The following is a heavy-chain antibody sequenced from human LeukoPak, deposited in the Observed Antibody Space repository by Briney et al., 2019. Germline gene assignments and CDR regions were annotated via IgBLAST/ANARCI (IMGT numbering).Heavy chain of an antibody. J-gene: IGHJ4*02. CDR1: GYTLTELS. V-gene: IGHV7-4-1*02. CDR3: ARDEGSTMVRLDY. D-gene: IGHD3-10*01. CDR2: INTNTGNP. Sequence: ASVKVSCKVSGYTLTELSMHWVRQAPGKGLEWMGWINTNTGNPTYAQGFTGRFVFSLDTSVSTAYLQISSLKAEDTAVYYCARDEGSTMVRLDYWGQGTLVTVSS.